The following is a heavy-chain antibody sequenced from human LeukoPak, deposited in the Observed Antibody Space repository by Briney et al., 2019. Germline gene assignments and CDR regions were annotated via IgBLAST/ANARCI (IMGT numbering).Heavy chain of an antibody. D-gene: IGHD6-6*01. V-gene: IGHV4-34*01. Sequence: SETLSLTCAVYGGSFSGYYWSWIRQPPGKGLEWIGEINHSGSTNYNPSLKSRVTISVDTSKDQFSLKLSTVTAADTAVYFCARVTREAARYWYFDLWGRGTLVTVSS. J-gene: IGHJ2*01. CDR1: GGSFSGYY. CDR2: INHSGST. CDR3: ARVTREAARYWYFDL.